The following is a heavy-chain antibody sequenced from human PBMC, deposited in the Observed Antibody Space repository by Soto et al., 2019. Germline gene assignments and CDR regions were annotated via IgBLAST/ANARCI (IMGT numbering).Heavy chain of an antibody. J-gene: IGHJ6*04. D-gene: IGHD3-10*01. V-gene: IGHV3-74*01. CDR2: INSDGSST. CDR1: GFTFSSYW. Sequence: GGSLRLSCAASGFTFSSYWMHWVRQAPGKGLVWVSRINSDGSSTSYADSVKGRFTISRDNAKNTLYLQMNSLRAEDTAVYYCARDSLLWFGELLYYYYGMDVWGKGTTVTVSS. CDR3: ARDSLLWFGELLYYYYGMDV.